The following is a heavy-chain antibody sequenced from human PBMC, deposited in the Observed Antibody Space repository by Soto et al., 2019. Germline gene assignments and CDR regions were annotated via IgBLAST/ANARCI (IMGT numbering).Heavy chain of an antibody. J-gene: IGHJ3*02. CDR1: GYTFTSYG. D-gene: IGHD3-22*01. CDR2: LSAYNGNT. CDR3: ARDWMDCYDCSCMGRDAFDI. Sequence: QVQLVQSGAEVKKPGASVKVSCKASGYTFTSYGISWVRQAPGQGLEWMGWLSAYNGNTNCAQKLQGRVTMTTDTSTSTAYMELRSLRSDDTAVYYCARDWMDCYDCSCMGRDAFDIWGQGTMVTVSS. V-gene: IGHV1-18*04.